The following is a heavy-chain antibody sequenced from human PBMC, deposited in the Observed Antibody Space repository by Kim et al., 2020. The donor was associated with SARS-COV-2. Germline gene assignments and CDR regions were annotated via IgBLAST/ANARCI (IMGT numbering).Heavy chain of an antibody. CDR2: IKSKTDGGTT. D-gene: IGHD3-10*01. CDR1: GFTFSNAW. Sequence: GGSLRLSCAASGFTFSNAWMSWVRQAPGKGLEWVGRIKSKTDGGTTDYAAPVKGRFTISRDDSKNTLYLQMNSLKTEDTAVYYCTTDPANLLWFRELPVGVYGMDVWGQGTTVTVSS. J-gene: IGHJ6*02. V-gene: IGHV3-15*01. CDR3: TTDPANLLWFRELPVGVYGMDV.